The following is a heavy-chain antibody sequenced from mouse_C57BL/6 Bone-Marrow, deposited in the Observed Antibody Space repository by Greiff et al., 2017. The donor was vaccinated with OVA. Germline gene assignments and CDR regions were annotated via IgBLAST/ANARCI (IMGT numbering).Heavy chain of an antibody. J-gene: IGHJ2*01. D-gene: IGHD1-1*01. CDR2: IYPGSGST. CDR3: ARSPFITTDFDY. Sequence: QVQLKQPGAELVKPGASVKMSCKASGYTFTSYWITWVKQRPGQGLEWNGDIYPGSGSTNYNEKFKSKATLTVDTSSSTAYMQLSSLTSEDSAVYYCARSPFITTDFDYWGQGTTLTVSS. V-gene: IGHV1-55*01. CDR1: GYTFTSYW.